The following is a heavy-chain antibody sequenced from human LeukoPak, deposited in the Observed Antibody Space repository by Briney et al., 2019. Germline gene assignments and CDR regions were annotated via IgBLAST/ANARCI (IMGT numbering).Heavy chain of an antibody. CDR3: ARSSGYPYLDY. Sequence: PGGSLRLSCEASGFTFSSYSMNWVRQAPGKGLEGVSYISSTSDTIYYADSVKGRFTISRDNAKNSVYLQMNSLRAEDTAVYFCARSSGYPYLDYWGQGTLVTVSS. D-gene: IGHD3-22*01. V-gene: IGHV3-48*01. CDR2: ISSTSDTI. J-gene: IGHJ4*02. CDR1: GFTFSSYS.